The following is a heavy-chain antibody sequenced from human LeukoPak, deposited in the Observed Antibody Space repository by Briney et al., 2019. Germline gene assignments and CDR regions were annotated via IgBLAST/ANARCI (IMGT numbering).Heavy chain of an antibody. CDR3: ARGRDDYKDEQAPYYYYMDV. D-gene: IGHD5-24*01. V-gene: IGHV4-31*03. J-gene: IGHJ6*03. CDR1: GGFLGSGNFY. Sequence: PSQTLSLTCTVSGGFLGSGNFYWNWIRQHPGRGLEWIGYIYDTGITYYNPSLKSRVTISADTSKKPFSLNLRSVTAADTAVKRCARGRDDYKDEQAPYYYYMDVWGKGTMVTVSS. CDR2: IYDTGIT.